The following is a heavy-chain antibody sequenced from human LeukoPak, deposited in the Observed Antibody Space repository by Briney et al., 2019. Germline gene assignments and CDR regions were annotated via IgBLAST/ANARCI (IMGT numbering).Heavy chain of an antibody. CDR1: GFTFSDYY. D-gene: IGHD2-2*01. J-gene: IGHJ4*02. CDR3: ARDSPSSTSWGY. V-gene: IGHV3-11*04. CDR2: ISDGGTTI. Sequence: GGSLRLSCAASGFTFSDYYMSWVRQAPGKGLEWVSYISDGGTTIYYADSVKGRFTGSRDNAKNSLFLQMNSLRAEDTAVYYCARDSPSSTSWGYWGQGTLVTVSS.